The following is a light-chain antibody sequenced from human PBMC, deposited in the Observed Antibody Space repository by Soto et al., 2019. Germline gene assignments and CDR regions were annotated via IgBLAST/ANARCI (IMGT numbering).Light chain of an antibody. V-gene: IGKV3-11*01. CDR2: XAS. CDR3: QQRSNWST. CDR1: QDLXSS. Sequence: MVMTQSPATLSVSPGERVTLSCRARQDLXSSLGWFEPKPGQATRVLIYXASNRATGIPAMFSGSGCGTDITLTISRLEPEDVAVYYCQQRSNWSTFGQGTRLEIK. J-gene: IGKJ5*01.